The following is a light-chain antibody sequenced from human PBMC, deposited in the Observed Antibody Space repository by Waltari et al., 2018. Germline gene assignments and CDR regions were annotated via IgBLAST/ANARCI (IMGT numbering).Light chain of an antibody. CDR2: DVS. J-gene: IGLJ2*01. CDR1: SSDVGGYNY. CDR3: CSYAGSRVV. V-gene: IGLV2-11*01. Sequence: QSALTQPRSVSGSPGQSVTISCTGTSSDVGGYNYVSWYQQHPGKAPKLMIYDVSKRPAGVPDRFSGSKSGNPASLTISGLQAEDEADYYCCSYAGSRVVCGGGTKLTVL.